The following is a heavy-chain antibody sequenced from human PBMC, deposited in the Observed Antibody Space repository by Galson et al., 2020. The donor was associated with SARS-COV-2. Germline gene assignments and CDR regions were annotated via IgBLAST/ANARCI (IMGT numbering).Heavy chain of an antibody. CDR3: ARDFTDRWGAFDI. CDR2: ISYDGSNK. V-gene: IGHV3-30-3*01. D-gene: IGHD7-27*01. J-gene: IGHJ3*02. Sequence: GGSLRLSCAASGFTFSSYAMHWVRQAPGKGLEWVAVISYDGSNKYYADSVKGRFTISRDNSKNTLYLQMNSLRAEDTAVYYCARDFTDRWGAFDIWGQGTMVTFSS. CDR1: GFTFSSYA.